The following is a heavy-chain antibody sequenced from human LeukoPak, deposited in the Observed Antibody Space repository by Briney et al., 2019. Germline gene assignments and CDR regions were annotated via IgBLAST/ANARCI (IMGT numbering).Heavy chain of an antibody. J-gene: IGHJ4*02. V-gene: IGHV1-46*01. CDR2: INPSGGST. CDR1: GYTFTSYY. CDR3: ARGANWGSRFDY. D-gene: IGHD7-27*01. Sequence: ASVKVSCKASGYTFTSYYMHWVRQAPGQGLEWMGIINPSGGSTSYAQKFQGRVTITTDESTSTAYMELSSLRSEDTAVYYCARGANWGSRFDYWGQGTLVTVSS.